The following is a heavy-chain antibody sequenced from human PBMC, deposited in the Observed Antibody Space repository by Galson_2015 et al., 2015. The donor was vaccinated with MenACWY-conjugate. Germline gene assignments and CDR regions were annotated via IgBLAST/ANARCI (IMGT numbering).Heavy chain of an antibody. CDR1: GHTFITSS. Sequence: SVKVSCKASGHTFITSSIHWVRQAPGQGLEWMGMINPSGTSTTHAQKFQDRVTTTRDTSTSTVYMELRSLSSDDTAVYYCARIGTTDCGSTSCFDYWGQGTL. D-gene: IGHD2-2*01. V-gene: IGHV1-46*01. CDR3: ARIGTTDCGSTSCFDY. CDR2: INPSGTST. J-gene: IGHJ4*02.